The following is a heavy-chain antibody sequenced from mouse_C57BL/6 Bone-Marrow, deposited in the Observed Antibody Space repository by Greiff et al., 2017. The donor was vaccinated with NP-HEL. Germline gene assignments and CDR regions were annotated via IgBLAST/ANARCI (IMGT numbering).Heavy chain of an antibody. V-gene: IGHV2-2*01. CDR1: GFSLTSYG. CDR3: ARYYGSSYAMDY. J-gene: IGHJ4*01. Sequence: VQVVESGPGLVQPSQSLSITCTVSGFSLTSYGVHWVRQSPGKGLEWLGVIWSGGSTDYNAAFISRLSISKDNSKSQVFFKMNSLQADDTAIYYCARYYGSSYAMDYWGQGTSVTVSS. CDR2: IWSGGST. D-gene: IGHD1-1*01.